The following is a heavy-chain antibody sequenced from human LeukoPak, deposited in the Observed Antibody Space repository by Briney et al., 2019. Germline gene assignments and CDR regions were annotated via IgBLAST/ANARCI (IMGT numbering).Heavy chain of an antibody. CDR3: ARDSGYYSGWDFDY. V-gene: IGHV3-48*01. D-gene: IGHD6-19*01. CDR2: ISSVGDTI. J-gene: IGHJ4*02. Sequence: PGGSLRLSCAGSGFSLNSYALHWVRQAPGKGLEWVSYISSVGDTIYYADSVKGRFTISRDNAKNSLYLQMNSLRAEDTAVYYCARDSGYYSGWDFDYWGQGTLVTVSS. CDR1: GFSLNSYA.